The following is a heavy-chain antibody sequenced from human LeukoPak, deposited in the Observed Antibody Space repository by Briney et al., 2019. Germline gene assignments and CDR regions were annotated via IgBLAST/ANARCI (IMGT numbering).Heavy chain of an antibody. D-gene: IGHD2-15*01. Sequence: ASVKVSCKASGYTFTGYYMHWERQAPGQGLEWMGWINPNSGGTNYAQKFQGRVTMTRDTSISTAYMELSRLRSDDTAVYYCARAYCSGGSCTLQVDVWGKGTTVTVSS. J-gene: IGHJ6*04. CDR2: INPNSGGT. CDR3: ARAYCSGGSCTLQVDV. V-gene: IGHV1-2*02. CDR1: GYTFTGYY.